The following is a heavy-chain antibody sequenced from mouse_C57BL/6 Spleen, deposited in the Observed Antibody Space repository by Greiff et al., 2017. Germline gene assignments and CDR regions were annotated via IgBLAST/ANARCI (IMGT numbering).Heavy chain of an antibody. D-gene: IGHD2-10*01. CDR3: ARGPYYGNYGYAMDY. V-gene: IGHV1-52*01. CDR1: GYTFTSYW. Sequence: QVQLQQPGAELVRPGSSVKLSCKASGYTFTSYWMHWVKQRPIQGLEWIGNIDPSDSETHYNQKFKDKATLTVDKSSSTAYMQLSSLTSEDSAVEYGARGPYYGNYGYAMDYWGQGTSVTVSS. J-gene: IGHJ4*01. CDR2: IDPSDSET.